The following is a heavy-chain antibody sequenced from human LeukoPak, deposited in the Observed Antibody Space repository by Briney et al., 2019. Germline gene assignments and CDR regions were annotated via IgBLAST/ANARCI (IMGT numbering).Heavy chain of an antibody. CDR1: GGSFSGYY. CDR3: ASGLGYCSSTSCLNSDSFDY. J-gene: IGHJ4*02. D-gene: IGHD2-2*01. V-gene: IGHV4-34*01. Sequence: SETLSLTCAVYGGSFSGYYWSWIRQPPGKWLEWIGEINHIGSTNYNPSLKSRVTISVDTSKNQFSLKLSSVTAADTAVYYCASGLGYCSSTSCLNSDSFDYWGQGTLVTVSS. CDR2: INHIGST.